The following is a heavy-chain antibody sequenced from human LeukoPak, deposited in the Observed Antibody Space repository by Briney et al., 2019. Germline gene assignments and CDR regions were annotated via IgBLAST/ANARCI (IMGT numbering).Heavy chain of an antibody. J-gene: IGHJ4*02. V-gene: IGHV4-34*01. Sequence: PSETLSLTCAVYGGSFSGYYWSWIRQPPGKGLEWIGEINHSGSTNYNPSLKSRVTISVDTSKNQFSLQLNSVTPEDTAVYYCARAVPGWIAYWGQGTLVTVSS. CDR2: INHSGST. D-gene: IGHD6-19*01. CDR1: GGSFSGYY. CDR3: ARAVPGWIAY.